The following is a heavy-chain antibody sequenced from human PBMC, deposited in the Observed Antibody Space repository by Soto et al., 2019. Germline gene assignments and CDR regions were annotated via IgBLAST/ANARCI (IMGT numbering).Heavy chain of an antibody. Sequence: ASVKVSCKASGYTFTSYGISWVRQAPGQGLEWMGWISAYNGNTNYAQKLQGRVTMTTDTSTSTAYMELRSLRSDDTAVYYCARDGLYSRYSSSFDYWGQGTLVTISS. CDR1: GYTFTSYG. CDR3: ARDGLYSRYSSSFDY. J-gene: IGHJ4*02. CDR2: ISAYNGNT. V-gene: IGHV1-18*01. D-gene: IGHD6-6*01.